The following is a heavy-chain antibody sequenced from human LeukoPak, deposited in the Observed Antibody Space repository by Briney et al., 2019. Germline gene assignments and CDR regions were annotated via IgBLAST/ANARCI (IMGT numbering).Heavy chain of an antibody. CDR2: RGIT. Sequence: SETLSLTCTVSGGSISSFYWSWIRLPPGKGLEWIGYRGITNYNPSLKSRVTISVDTSKNQFSLKLSSVTAADTAVYYCARHLGFCSSSSCYSWFGPWGRGTLVTVSS. CDR3: ARHLGFCSSSSCYSWFGP. D-gene: IGHD2-2*01. J-gene: IGHJ5*02. CDR1: GGSISSFY. V-gene: IGHV4-59*01.